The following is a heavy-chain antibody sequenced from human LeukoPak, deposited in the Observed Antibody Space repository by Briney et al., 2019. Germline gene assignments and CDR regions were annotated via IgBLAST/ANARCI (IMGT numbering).Heavy chain of an antibody. Sequence: GGSLRLSCAASGFTFSSYWMSWVRQAPGKGLEWVANIKQDGSEKYYVDSVKGRFTISRDNAKNSLYLQMNSLRAEDTAVYYCARHGSGNIWETFGIVFDYWGRGTLVTVSS. CDR2: IKQDGSEK. V-gene: IGHV3-7*01. CDR1: GFTFSSYW. D-gene: IGHD3-10*01. J-gene: IGHJ4*02. CDR3: ARHGSGNIWETFGIVFDY.